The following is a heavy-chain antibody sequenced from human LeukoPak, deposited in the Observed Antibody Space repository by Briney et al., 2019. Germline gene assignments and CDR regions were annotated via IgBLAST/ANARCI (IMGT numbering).Heavy chain of an antibody. Sequence: PGGSLRLSCAVSGFTVSNNYLTWVRQAPGKVLEWVSVLYSGGTTYYADSVKGRFSLSRDISKNMVYLQMDSLRAEDTAVYYCAREGGYSLGHDYWGQGTLVTVSS. CDR2: LYSGGTT. CDR3: AREGGYSLGHDY. J-gene: IGHJ4*02. D-gene: IGHD5-18*01. CDR1: GFTVSNNY. V-gene: IGHV3-66*01.